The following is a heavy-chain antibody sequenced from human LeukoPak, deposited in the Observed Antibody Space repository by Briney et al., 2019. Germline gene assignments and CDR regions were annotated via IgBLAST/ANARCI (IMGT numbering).Heavy chain of an antibody. CDR3: ARHRFASPLDS. CDR2: IFYTGDS. Sequence: PSETLSLTCTVSGVSSSSSYWSWIRQPPGKGLEWIGHIFYTGDSNHNPSFKSRVSISLDTSKDQISLKLSSVTAADTAAYYCARHRFASPLDSWGQGTLVTVSS. V-gene: IGHV4-59*08. CDR1: GVSSSSSY. J-gene: IGHJ4*02. D-gene: IGHD2-21*01.